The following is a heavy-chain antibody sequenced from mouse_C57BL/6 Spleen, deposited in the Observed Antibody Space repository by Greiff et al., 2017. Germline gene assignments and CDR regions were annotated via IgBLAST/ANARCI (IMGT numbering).Heavy chain of an antibody. V-gene: IGHV2-9*01. CDR3: ALTAQKFAY. CDR2: LWGGGST. D-gene: IGHD3-2*02. Sequence: VMLVESGPGLVAPSQRLSITCTVSGFSLTSYGVDWVRQPPGKGLEWLGVLWGGGSTNYNSALMSRLSISKDNSKSQVFLKMNSLQTEDTAMYYCALTAQKFAYWGQGTLVTVSA. CDR1: GFSLTSYG. J-gene: IGHJ3*01.